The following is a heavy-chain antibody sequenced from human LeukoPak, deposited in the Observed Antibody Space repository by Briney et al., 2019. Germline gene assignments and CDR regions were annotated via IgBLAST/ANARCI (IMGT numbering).Heavy chain of an antibody. V-gene: IGHV1-2*02. J-gene: IGHJ4*02. CDR1: GYTFTGYY. D-gene: IGHD6-19*01. Sequence: ASVTVACMASGYTFTGYYMHWVRQAPGQGLEWMGWINPNSGGTNYAQKFQGRVTMNRDTSISTAYMELSRLRSDDTAVYYCARSVAAPHGYWGQGTLVTVSS. CDR2: INPNSGGT. CDR3: ARSVAAPHGY.